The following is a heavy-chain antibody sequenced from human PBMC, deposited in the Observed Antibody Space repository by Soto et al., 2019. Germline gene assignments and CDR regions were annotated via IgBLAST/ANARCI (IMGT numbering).Heavy chain of an antibody. CDR2: INGGDGYT. V-gene: IGHV1-3*01. D-gene: IGHD1-26*01. J-gene: IGHJ6*02. Sequence: ASVKVSCKASGFTFSTYAMYWVRQAPGQRLEWMGWINGGDGYTKYSQKFQGRVTMTRDTSASTAYMALSSLRSEDTAVYYCAREWGGSMFPGGMDVWGQGTTVTVSS. CDR1: GFTFSTYA. CDR3: AREWGGSMFPGGMDV.